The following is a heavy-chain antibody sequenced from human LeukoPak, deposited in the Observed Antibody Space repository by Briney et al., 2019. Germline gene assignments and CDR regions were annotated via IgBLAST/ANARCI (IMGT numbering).Heavy chain of an antibody. CDR1: GYTFTSYD. Sequence: ASVKVSCKASGYTFTSYDINWVRQATGQGLEWMGWMNPNSGNTGYAQKFQGRVTITRNTSISTAYMELSSLRSEDTAVYYCMCGYSYGGYYYYYYMDVWGKGTTVTVSS. CDR2: MNPNSGNT. J-gene: IGHJ6*03. D-gene: IGHD5-18*01. V-gene: IGHV1-8*03. CDR3: MCGYSYGGYYYYYYMDV.